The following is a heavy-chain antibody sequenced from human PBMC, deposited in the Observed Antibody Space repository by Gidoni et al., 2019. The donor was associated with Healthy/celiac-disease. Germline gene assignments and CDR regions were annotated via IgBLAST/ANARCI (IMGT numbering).Heavy chain of an antibody. V-gene: IGHV4-39*01. Sequence: QLQLQESGPGLVKPSATLSLTCTVSGGSLSSSSYYWGWIRQPPGKGLEWIGSIYYSGSTYYNPSLKSRVTISVDTSKNQFSLKLSSVTAADTAVYYCARLWYSSGWQTFDYWGQGTLVTVSS. CDR3: ARLWYSSGWQTFDY. D-gene: IGHD6-19*01. J-gene: IGHJ4*02. CDR2: IYYSGST. CDR1: GGSLSSSSYY.